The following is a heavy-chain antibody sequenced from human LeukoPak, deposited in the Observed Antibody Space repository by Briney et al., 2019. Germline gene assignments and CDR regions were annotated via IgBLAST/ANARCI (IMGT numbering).Heavy chain of an antibody. CDR3: AKAPPRSGYYHYYYMDV. D-gene: IGHD3-10*01. V-gene: IGHV3-23*01. CDR1: GFTFSSYA. J-gene: IGHJ6*03. Sequence: GGSLRLSCAASGFTFSSYAMSWVRQAPGKGLEWVSAISGSGGSTYYADSVKGRFTISRDNSKNTLYLQMNSLRAEDTAVYYCAKAPPRSGYYHYYYMDVWGKGTTVTVSS. CDR2: ISGSGGST.